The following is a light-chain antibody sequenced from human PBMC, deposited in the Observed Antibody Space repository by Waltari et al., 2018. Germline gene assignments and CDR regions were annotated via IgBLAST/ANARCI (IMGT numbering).Light chain of an antibody. CDR1: SSDIGAYDN. V-gene: IGLV2-14*03. CDR2: YVA. Sequence: QSALTQPASVSGSPGQSITISCTGTSSDIGAYDNVFWYQQHPGKAPKVMSYYVAKRPSGVSNRFSGSKAGYTASLTISGLQAEDEADYHCSAYRGSFTLVFGGGTKVTVL. CDR3: SAYRGSFTLV. J-gene: IGLJ3*02.